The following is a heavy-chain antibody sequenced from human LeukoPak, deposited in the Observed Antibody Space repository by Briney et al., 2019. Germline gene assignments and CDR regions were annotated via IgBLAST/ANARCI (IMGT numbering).Heavy chain of an antibody. J-gene: IGHJ4*02. D-gene: IGHD6-19*01. V-gene: IGHV3-74*01. CDR3: TIRGPYSSGWYILHDY. CDR1: GFTFSNYW. Sequence: GGSLRLSCIASGFTFSNYWMHWVRQAPGKGLVWVSRINSDGSSTSYADSVKGRFTISRDNAKNTLYLQMNSLKTEDTAVYYCTIRGPYSSGWYILHDYWGQGTLVTVSS. CDR2: INSDGSST.